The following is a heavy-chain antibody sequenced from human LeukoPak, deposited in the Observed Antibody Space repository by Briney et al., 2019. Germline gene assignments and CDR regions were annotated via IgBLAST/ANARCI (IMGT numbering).Heavy chain of an antibody. J-gene: IGHJ4*02. CDR1: GGTFSSYA. D-gene: IGHD6-6*01. CDR3: ARDLVFGSSSSGGYFDY. CDR2: IIPIFGTA. V-gene: IGHV1-69*05. Sequence: SVKVSCKASGGTFSSYAISWVRQAPGQGLEWMGRIIPIFGTANYAQKFQGRVTITTDESTSTAYMELSSLRSEDTAVYYCARDLVFGSSSSGGYFDYWGQGTLVTVSS.